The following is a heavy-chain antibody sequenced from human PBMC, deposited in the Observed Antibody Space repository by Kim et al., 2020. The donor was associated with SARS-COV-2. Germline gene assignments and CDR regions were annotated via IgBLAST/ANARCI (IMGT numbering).Heavy chain of an antibody. V-gene: IGHV3-23*01. CDR3: ATDHLDY. CDR2: GDIT. J-gene: IGHJ4*02. Sequence: GDITYYADSVKGRFTISRDDSKNTLHLQMNSLRAEDTAVYFCATDHLDYWGQGTLVTVSS.